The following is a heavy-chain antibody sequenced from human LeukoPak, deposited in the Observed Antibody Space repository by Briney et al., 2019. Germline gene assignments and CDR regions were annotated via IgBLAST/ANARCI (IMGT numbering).Heavy chain of an antibody. D-gene: IGHD4-17*01. J-gene: IGHJ4*02. V-gene: IGHV1-2*02. CDR2: LNPNSGGT. Sequence: ASVKVSCKASGYTFTGYYMHWVRQAPGQGLEWMGWLNPNSGGTNYAQKFQGRVPMTRDTSISTAYMELSRLRSDDTAVYYCASDYGDYLEGFDYWGQGTLVTVSS. CDR3: ASDYGDYLEGFDY. CDR1: GYTFTGYY.